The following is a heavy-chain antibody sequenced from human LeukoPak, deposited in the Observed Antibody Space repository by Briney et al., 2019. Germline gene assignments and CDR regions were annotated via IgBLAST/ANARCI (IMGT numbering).Heavy chain of an antibody. CDR3: ASDYYDSSGYYLPFDY. V-gene: IGHV1-69*13. CDR1: GGTFSSYA. CDR2: IIPIFGTA. Sequence: GASVKVSCKASGGTFSSYAISWVRQAPGQGLEWMGGIIPIFGTANYAQKFQGRVTITADESTSTAYMELSSLRSEDTAVYYCASDYYDSSGYYLPFDYWGQGTLVTVSS. D-gene: IGHD3-22*01. J-gene: IGHJ4*02.